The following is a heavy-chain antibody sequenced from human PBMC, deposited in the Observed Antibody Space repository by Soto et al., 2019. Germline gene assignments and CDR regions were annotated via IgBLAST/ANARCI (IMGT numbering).Heavy chain of an antibody. J-gene: IGHJ5*02. V-gene: IGHV3-64*01. Sequence: GGSLRLSCAASGFIFSDSAMHWVRQAPGKGLEYVSAITNNGDYTYYANSVKGRFTIYRDNSKNTLYLQMGNLRPEDKAIYYCAGAHSGGWYMAWGQGTLVTVSS. D-gene: IGHD6-19*01. CDR3: AGAHSGGWYMA. CDR1: GFIFSDSA. CDR2: ITNNGDYT.